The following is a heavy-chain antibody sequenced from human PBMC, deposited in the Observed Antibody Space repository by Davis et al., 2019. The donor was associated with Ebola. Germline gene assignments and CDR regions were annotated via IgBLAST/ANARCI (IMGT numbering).Heavy chain of an antibody. D-gene: IGHD3-22*01. CDR1: GFTFSSYA. J-gene: IGHJ4*02. Sequence: GGSLRLSCAASGFTFSSYAMHWVRQAPGKGLEYVSAISSNGGSTYYANSVKGRFTISRDNSKNTLYLQMGSLRAEDMAVYYCARDKYYYDSSGYYGVYFDYWGQGTLVTVSS. CDR3: ARDKYYYDSSGYYGVYFDY. CDR2: ISSNGGST. V-gene: IGHV3-64*01.